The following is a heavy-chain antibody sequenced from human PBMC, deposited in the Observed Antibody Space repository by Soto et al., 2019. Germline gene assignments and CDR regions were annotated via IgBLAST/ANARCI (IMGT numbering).Heavy chain of an antibody. CDR3: ARPTYYDFWSGYQTGYYYYGMDV. CDR1: GGTFSSYG. J-gene: IGHJ6*02. V-gene: IGHV1-69*12. Sequence: QVQLLQSGAEVKKPGSSVKVSCKASGGTFSSYGISWVRQAPGQGLEWMGGIIPIIGTANYAQKFQGRVTITADESTSTAYMELSSLSSEDTAVYYCARPTYYDFWSGYQTGYYYYGMDVWGQGTTVTVSS. CDR2: IIPIIGTA. D-gene: IGHD3-3*01.